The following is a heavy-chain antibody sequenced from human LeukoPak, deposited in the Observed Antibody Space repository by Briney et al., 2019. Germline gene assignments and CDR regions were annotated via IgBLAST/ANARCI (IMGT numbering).Heavy chain of an antibody. Sequence: SETLSLTCAVYGGSFSGYYWSWIRQPPGKGLEWIGEINHSGSTNYNPSLKGRVTISVDTSKNQFSLKLSSVTAADTAVYYCARLTYYYGSGSYYEHFDYWGQGTLVTVSS. D-gene: IGHD3-10*01. CDR3: ARLTYYYGSGSYYEHFDY. CDR2: INHSGST. J-gene: IGHJ4*02. V-gene: IGHV4-34*01. CDR1: GGSFSGYY.